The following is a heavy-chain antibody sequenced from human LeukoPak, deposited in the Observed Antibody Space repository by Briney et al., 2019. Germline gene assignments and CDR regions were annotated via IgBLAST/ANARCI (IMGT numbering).Heavy chain of an antibody. CDR1: RSTFSNYA. D-gene: IGHD5-24*01. J-gene: IGHJ4*02. V-gene: IGHV3-23*01. Sequence: GSLRLSCAASRSTFSNYALSWVRRAPGKGVEWVSSLSGSTGGTYYADSVKGRFTISRDNSENILHLQMNSLGAEDTAVYYCAKGREVATITDFDYWGQGTLVTVSS. CDR2: LSGSTGGT. CDR3: AKGREVATITDFDY.